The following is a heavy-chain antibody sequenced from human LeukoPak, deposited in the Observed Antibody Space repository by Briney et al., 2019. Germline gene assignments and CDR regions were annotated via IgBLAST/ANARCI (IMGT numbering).Heavy chain of an antibody. Sequence: PSETLSLTCAVYGGSFSGYYWTWIRQPPGQGLEWIGEINHSGSTDYDPSLKSRVTISLVTSKSQFSLKLSSVTAADTAVYYCARKGATAGGTRAFDFWGQGTMVTVSS. CDR2: INHSGST. CDR1: GGSFSGYY. V-gene: IGHV4-34*01. J-gene: IGHJ3*01. CDR3: ARKGATAGGTRAFDF. D-gene: IGHD4-23*01.